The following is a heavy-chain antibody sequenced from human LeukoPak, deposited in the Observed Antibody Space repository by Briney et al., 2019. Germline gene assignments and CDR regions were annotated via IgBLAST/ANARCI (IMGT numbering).Heavy chain of an antibody. D-gene: IGHD3-10*01. J-gene: IGHJ4*02. V-gene: IGHV1-18*01. Sequence: ASVKVSCKASGYTFTSYGISWVRQAPGQGLEWMGWISAYNGNTNYAQKLQGRVTMTTDTSTSTAYMELRSPRSDDTAVYYCAVGLVWFGELSLNFDYWGQGTLVTVSS. CDR1: GYTFTSYG. CDR3: AVGLVWFGELSLNFDY. CDR2: ISAYNGNT.